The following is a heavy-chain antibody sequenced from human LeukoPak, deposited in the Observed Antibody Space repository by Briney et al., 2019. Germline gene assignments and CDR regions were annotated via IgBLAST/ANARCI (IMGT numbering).Heavy chain of an antibody. CDR1: RAS. J-gene: IGHJ4*02. D-gene: IGHD1-14*01. CDR3: ARDSPESYFDS. CDR2: TYYRSNLYN. Sequence: RASWTWXRQSPSRGLEWLGRTYYRSNLYNDYAVAVKNRITINPDTSKNQFSLQLNSVTPEDTAVYYCARDSPESYFDSWGQGALVTVSS. V-gene: IGHV6-1*01.